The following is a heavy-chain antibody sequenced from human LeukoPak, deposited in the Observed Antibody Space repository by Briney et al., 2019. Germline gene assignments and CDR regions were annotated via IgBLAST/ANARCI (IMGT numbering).Heavy chain of an antibody. J-gene: IGHJ3*02. Sequence: GGSLRLSCAASGFTFDDYGMSWVRQAPGKGLEWVSGINWNGGSTGYVDSVKGRFTISRDNAKNSLYLQMNSLRAEDTALYYCARPNSYCSSTSCYWLGAFDIWGQGTMVTVSS. V-gene: IGHV3-20*04. CDR1: GFTFDDYG. CDR2: INWNGGST. D-gene: IGHD2-2*01. CDR3: ARPNSYCSSTSCYWLGAFDI.